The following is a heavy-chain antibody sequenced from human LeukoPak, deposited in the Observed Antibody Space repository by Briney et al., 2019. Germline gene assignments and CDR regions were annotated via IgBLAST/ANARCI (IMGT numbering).Heavy chain of an antibody. J-gene: IGHJ4*02. CDR2: LTYDGNHQ. CDR1: GFTFSAYA. V-gene: IGHV3-30*04. Sequence: GGSLRLSCAASGFTFSAYALHWVRQAPGKGLEWVAVLTYDGNHQYYADSVKGRFSISRDNSNHTVHLQMDSLRAEDTASYYCARSHYGGSYDMFDFWGQGTLVIVSS. D-gene: IGHD4/OR15-4a*01. CDR3: ARSHYGGSYDMFDF.